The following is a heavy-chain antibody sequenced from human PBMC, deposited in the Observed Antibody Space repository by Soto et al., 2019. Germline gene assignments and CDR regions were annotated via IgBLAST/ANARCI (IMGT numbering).Heavy chain of an antibody. Sequence: ASVKVSCKASGYTFTSYGICWVRQAPGRELEWMGWITTYNGNAKYAEQFQGRVTMTTDTSTSTAYMEMRSLRSDDTAVYYCVRDLDGSGSYYTDYWGPGTLVTVSS. CDR1: GYTFTSYG. D-gene: IGHD3-10*01. J-gene: IGHJ4*02. CDR3: VRDLDGSGSYYTDY. CDR2: ITTYNGNA. V-gene: IGHV1-18*01.